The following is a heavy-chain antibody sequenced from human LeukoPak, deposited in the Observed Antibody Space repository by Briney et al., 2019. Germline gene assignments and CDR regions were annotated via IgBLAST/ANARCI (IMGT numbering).Heavy chain of an antibody. V-gene: IGHV4-59*08. CDR3: ARGELLSVYGFDY. D-gene: IGHD1-26*01. CDR2: IYYSGST. CDR1: GGSISSYY. J-gene: IGHJ4*02. Sequence: SETLSLTCTVSGGSISSYYWSWIRQPPGKGLEWIGYIYYSGSTNYNPSLKSRVTISVDTSKNQFSLKLSSVTAADTAVYYCARGELLSVYGFDYWGQGTLVTVSS.